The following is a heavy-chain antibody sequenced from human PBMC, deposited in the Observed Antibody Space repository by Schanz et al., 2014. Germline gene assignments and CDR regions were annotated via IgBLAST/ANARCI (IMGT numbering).Heavy chain of an antibody. J-gene: IGHJ4*02. D-gene: IGHD5-12*01. Sequence: VHLVESGGGLIQPGGSLRLSCAASGFTVSSNYMSWVRQAPGKGLEWVSALSGSGTSTYYADSVKGRFTISRDNSKNTLYLQMNSLRAEDTAVYYCARDGYNAYDLKRGDYWGQGTQVAVSS. CDR2: SGSGTST. CDR1: GFTVSSNY. CDR3: ARDGYNAYDLKRGDY. V-gene: IGHV3-53*01.